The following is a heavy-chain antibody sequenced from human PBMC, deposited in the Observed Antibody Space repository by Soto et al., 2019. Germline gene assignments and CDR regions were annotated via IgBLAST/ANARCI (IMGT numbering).Heavy chain of an antibody. V-gene: IGHV1-69*06. CDR2: TIPVFNTA. CDR1: GGTLSDHG. CDR3: ERGVYGSGNYYTGPSAFDI. D-gene: IGHD3-10*01. Sequence: QVQLEQSGAEVKKPGSSVKVSCKASGGTLSDHGVAWLRQAPGQGLEGMGGTIPVFNTAKYAQKFQGRVTVTADKFTNIAYMELSSLRSEDTAFYFCERGVYGSGNYYTGPSAFDIWGQGTMVIVSS. J-gene: IGHJ3*02.